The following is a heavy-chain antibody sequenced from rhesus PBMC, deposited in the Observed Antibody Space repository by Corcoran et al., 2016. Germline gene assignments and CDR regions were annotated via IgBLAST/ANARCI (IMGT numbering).Heavy chain of an antibody. D-gene: IGHD4-23*01. J-gene: IGHJ5-1*01. V-gene: IGHV5S1*01. CDR2: IYPGDSDT. Sequence: EVQLVQSGAEVKRPGESLRISCKTSGYSFTSSWISWVRQLPGKGREWMGCIYPGDSDTRYNPPFQGHVTISADKSISTTYLQWSSLKASDTATYYCAKKDSNYLNRFDVWGPGVLVTVSS. CDR1: GYSFTSSW. CDR3: AKKDSNYLNRFDV.